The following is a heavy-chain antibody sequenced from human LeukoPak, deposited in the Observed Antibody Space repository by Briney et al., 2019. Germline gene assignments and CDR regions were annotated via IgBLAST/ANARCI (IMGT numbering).Heavy chain of an antibody. Sequence: ASVKVSCKASGYTFTSYRIRWVRQAPGQGLEWMGWISAYNGDTNYAQKLQGRVTMTTDTSTSTAYMELRSLRSDDTAVYYCAREATTSPFFDYWGQGTLVTASS. D-gene: IGHD1/OR15-1a*01. CDR3: AREATTSPFFDY. J-gene: IGHJ4*02. CDR2: ISAYNGDT. V-gene: IGHV1-18*01. CDR1: GYTFTSYR.